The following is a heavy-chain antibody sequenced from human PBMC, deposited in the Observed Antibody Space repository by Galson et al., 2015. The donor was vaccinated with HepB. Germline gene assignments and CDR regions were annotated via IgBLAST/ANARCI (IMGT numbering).Heavy chain of an antibody. CDR2: INTNTGNP. D-gene: IGHD5-18*01. CDR1: GYTFTSYA. CDR3: ARPHEDTAMAPDYYYYGMDV. J-gene: IGHJ6*02. Sequence: SVKVSCKASGYTFTSYAMNWVRQAPGQGLEWMGWINTNTGNPTYAQGFTGRFVFSLDTSVSTAYLQISSLKAEDTAVYYCARPHEDTAMAPDYYYYGMDVWGQGTTVTVSS. V-gene: IGHV7-4-1*02.